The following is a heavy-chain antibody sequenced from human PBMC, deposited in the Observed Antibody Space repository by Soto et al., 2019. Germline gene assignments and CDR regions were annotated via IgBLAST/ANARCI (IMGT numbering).Heavy chain of an antibody. Sequence: SETLSLTCIVSGGSVGSGAYYWRWIRQPPGNALEGIGYIQYSGDTNYNSSLKSRVTISVDKSRSRFSLKLTSVTAADTAVYYCARHDYSDRAYDLWGQGTMVTVSS. J-gene: IGHJ3*01. CDR3: ARHDYSDRAYDL. CDR1: GGSVGSGAYY. CDR2: IQYSGDT. D-gene: IGHD3-22*01. V-gene: IGHV4-61*08.